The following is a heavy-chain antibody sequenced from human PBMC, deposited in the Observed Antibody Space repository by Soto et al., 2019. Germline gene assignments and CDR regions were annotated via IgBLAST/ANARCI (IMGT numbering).Heavy chain of an antibody. CDR2: INPSDIGT. CDR1: GYIFTSYY. CDR3: AREPRVVGTTRSDGFDF. Sequence: ASVKVSCKASGYIFTSYYMHWVRQAPGQGLEWMGIINPSDIGTIYAQDFQGRVTMTGDTSTSVVYMELSSLRSEDTAVYYCAREPRVVGTTRSDGFDFWGQGTMVTGSS. D-gene: IGHD1-26*01. V-gene: IGHV1-46*01. J-gene: IGHJ3*01.